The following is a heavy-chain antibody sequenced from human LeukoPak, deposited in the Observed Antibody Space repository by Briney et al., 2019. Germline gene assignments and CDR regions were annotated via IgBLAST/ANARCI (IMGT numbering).Heavy chain of an antibody. J-gene: IGHJ4*02. D-gene: IGHD5-24*01. V-gene: IGHV3-9*01. CDR1: GVTFYDDA. CDR3: ARARAMGTNTGLGY. Sequence: PGRSLRLSCAASGVTFYDDAIHWGRQAPGKGLEWVSRISWNSGSIDYADSVKGRFTISRDNANNSLYLQMNRLRPEATAVYYCARARAMGTNTGLGYWGQGTLVTVSS. CDR2: ISWNSGSI.